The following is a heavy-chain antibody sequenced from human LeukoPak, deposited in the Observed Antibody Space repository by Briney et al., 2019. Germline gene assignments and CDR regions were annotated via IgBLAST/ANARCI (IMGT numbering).Heavy chain of an antibody. Sequence: GGSLRLSCAASGFTFSIYWMSWVRQAPGKGLEWVANIKEDGSEKSYVDSVKGRFTISRDNAKNSLYLQMNSLRAEDTAVYCCARGPLYCGGDCYHYFDYWGQGTLVTVSS. CDR3: ARGPLYCGGDCYHYFDY. V-gene: IGHV3-7*01. CDR2: IKEDGSEK. CDR1: GFTFSIYW. D-gene: IGHD2-21*02. J-gene: IGHJ4*02.